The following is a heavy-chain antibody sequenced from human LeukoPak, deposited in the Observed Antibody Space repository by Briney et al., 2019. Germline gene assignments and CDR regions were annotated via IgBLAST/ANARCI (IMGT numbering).Heavy chain of an antibody. CDR1: GGSISSSSYY. V-gene: IGHV4-39*01. CDR3: ARFVYCSSTSCYLSFDY. CDR2: IYYSGST. Sequence: SDTLSLTCTVSGGSISSSSYYWGWIRQPPGKGLEYLGNIYYSGSTYYNPSLKSRVTISVDTSKNQFSLKLSSVTAADTAVYYCARFVYCSSTSCYLSFDYWGQGTLVTVSS. D-gene: IGHD2-2*01. J-gene: IGHJ4*02.